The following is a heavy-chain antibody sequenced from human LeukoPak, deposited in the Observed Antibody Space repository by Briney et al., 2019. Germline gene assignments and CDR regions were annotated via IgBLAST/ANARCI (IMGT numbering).Heavy chain of an antibody. CDR3: ARDLYYDSSGYYSQDSDY. D-gene: IGHD3-22*01. V-gene: IGHV1-2*02. CDR1: GYTFTGYY. CDR2: INPNSGGT. J-gene: IGHJ4*02. Sequence: GASVKVSCKASGYTFTGYYMHWVRQAPGQGLEWVGWINPNSGGTNYAQKFQGRVTMTRGTSISTAYMELSRLRSDDTAAYYCARDLYYDSSGYYSQDSDYWGQGTLVTVSS.